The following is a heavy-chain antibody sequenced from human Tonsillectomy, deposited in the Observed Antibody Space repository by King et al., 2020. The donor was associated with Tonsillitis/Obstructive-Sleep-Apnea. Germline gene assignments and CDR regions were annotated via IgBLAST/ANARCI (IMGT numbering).Heavy chain of an antibody. D-gene: IGHD6-19*01. CDR1: AFTFSSYT. V-gene: IGHV3-30*01. CDR3: ARERTPSGWSHPVDY. Sequence: VQLVESGGGVVQPGRSLRLSCAASAFTFSSYTMHWVRQAPGKGLEWVAVISYDGSNKYFADSVKGRFTISRDYSKNTLYLQMNSLRAEDTAVYYCARERTPSGWSHPVDYWGQGTLVTVSS. J-gene: IGHJ4*02. CDR2: ISYDGSNK.